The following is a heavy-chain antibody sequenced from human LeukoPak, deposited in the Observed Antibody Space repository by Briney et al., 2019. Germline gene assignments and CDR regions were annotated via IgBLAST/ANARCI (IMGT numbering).Heavy chain of an antibody. CDR2: ISSSSSYI. Sequence: GGSLRLSCAASGFTFSSYSMNWVRQAPGKGLEWVSSISSSSSYIYYADSVKGRFTISRDNAKNSPYLQMNNLRAEDTAVYYCARDGGIAVAAPYYFDYWGQGTLVTVSS. J-gene: IGHJ4*02. CDR3: ARDGGIAVAAPYYFDY. V-gene: IGHV3-21*01. D-gene: IGHD6-19*01. CDR1: GFTFSSYS.